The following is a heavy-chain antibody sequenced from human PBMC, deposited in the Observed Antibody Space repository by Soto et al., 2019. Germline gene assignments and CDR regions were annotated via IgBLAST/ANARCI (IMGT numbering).Heavy chain of an antibody. D-gene: IGHD3-22*01. CDR2: IIPIFDTA. CDR3: ARGYDSSGYYYIGYYYYGMDV. Sequence: SVKVSCKASGGTFSSYAISWVRQAPGQGLEWMGGIIPIFDTANYAQKFQGRVTITADESTSTAYMELSSLRSEDTAVYYCARGYDSSGYYYIGYYYYGMDVWGQGTTVTVSS. CDR1: GGTFSSYA. V-gene: IGHV1-69*13. J-gene: IGHJ6*02.